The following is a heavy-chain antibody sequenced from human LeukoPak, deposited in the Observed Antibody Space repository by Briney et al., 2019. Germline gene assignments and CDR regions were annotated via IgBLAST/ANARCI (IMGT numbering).Heavy chain of an antibody. J-gene: IGHJ4*02. CDR2: ISNDGSNK. Sequence: PGGSLRLSCAASGFTFSSYGMPWFRQAPDNRLEWVAAISNDGSNKYYADSVKGRFTISRDNSKNTLYLQMNSLRAEDTAVYYCAKVDIVATIDAGRLVDYWGQGTLVTVSS. D-gene: IGHD5-12*01. V-gene: IGHV3-30*18. CDR1: GFTFSSYG. CDR3: AKVDIVATIDAGRLVDY.